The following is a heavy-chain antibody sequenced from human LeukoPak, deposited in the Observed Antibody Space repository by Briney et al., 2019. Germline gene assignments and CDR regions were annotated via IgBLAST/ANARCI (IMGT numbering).Heavy chain of an antibody. J-gene: IGHJ4*02. D-gene: IGHD1-26*01. Sequence: PGGSLRLSCAASGFTVSSNYMSWVRQAPGKGLEWVSVIYSGGSTYYADSVKGRFAISRDNSKNALYLQMNSLRAEDTAVYYCAREGDGSYYYFDYWGQGTLVTASS. CDR2: IYSGGST. CDR1: GFTVSSNY. V-gene: IGHV3-53*01. CDR3: AREGDGSYYYFDY.